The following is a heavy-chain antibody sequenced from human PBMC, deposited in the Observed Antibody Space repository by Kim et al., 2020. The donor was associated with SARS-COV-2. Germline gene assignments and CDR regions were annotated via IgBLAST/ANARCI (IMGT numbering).Heavy chain of an antibody. CDR3: ARRARKTVTTYWYFDL. CDR1: GFTVSSNY. CDR2: IYSGGST. J-gene: IGHJ2*01. D-gene: IGHD4-17*01. Sequence: GGSLRLSCAASGFTVSSNYMSWVRQAPGKGLEWVSVIYSGGSTYYADSVKGRFTISRDNSKNTLYLQMNSLRAEDTAVYYCARRARKTVTTYWYFDLWGRGTLVTVSS. V-gene: IGHV3-66*02.